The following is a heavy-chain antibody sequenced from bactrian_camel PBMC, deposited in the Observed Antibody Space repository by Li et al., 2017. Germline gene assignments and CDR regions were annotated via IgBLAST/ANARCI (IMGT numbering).Heavy chain of an antibody. Sequence: VQLVESGGGLVQPGKSLRLSCAASGFTFSRCDMTWVRQAPGKGLEWISTITRDGGATDYAHSVKGRFTISRDNAKNTVYLQMSSLLPTDTAVYYCVSDEALGWSMYRYWGQGTQVTVS. CDR2: ITRDGGAT. J-gene: IGHJ4*01. D-gene: IGHD3*01. CDR1: GFTFSRCD. V-gene: IGHV3S40*01. CDR3: VSDEALGWSMYRY.